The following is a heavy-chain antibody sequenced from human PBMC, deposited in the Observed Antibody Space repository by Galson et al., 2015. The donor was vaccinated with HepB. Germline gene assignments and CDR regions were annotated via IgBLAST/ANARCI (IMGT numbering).Heavy chain of an antibody. V-gene: IGHV5-51*03. J-gene: IGHJ4*02. D-gene: IGHD2-21*01. CDR1: GDSFTTYW. CDR3: ARGGWGDSYRSFDY. Sequence: QSGAEVTKPGESLTISCTGSGDSFTTYWIAWVRQMPGKGLEWMGIIYPGDSDTRYSPSFQGLVTISGDKSISTAYLQWSSLKASDTAMYYCARGGWGDSYRSFDYWGQGTLVTVSS. CDR2: IYPGDSDT.